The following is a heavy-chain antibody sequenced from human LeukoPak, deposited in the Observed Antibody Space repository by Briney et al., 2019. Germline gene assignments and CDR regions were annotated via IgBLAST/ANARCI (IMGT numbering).Heavy chain of an antibody. CDR2: IYYSGRT. CDR3: ARGQKYRNGYTVTELGSGYFDY. V-gene: IGHV4-59*01. Sequence: SETLSLTCAVYSGSFSGYYWSWIRQPPGKGLEWIGYIYYSGRTNYNPSLKSRVTISVDTSKNQFSLTLSSVTAADTAVYYCARGQKYRNGYTVTELGSGYFDYWGQGTLVTVSS. J-gene: IGHJ4*02. CDR1: SGSFSGYY. D-gene: IGHD5-18*01.